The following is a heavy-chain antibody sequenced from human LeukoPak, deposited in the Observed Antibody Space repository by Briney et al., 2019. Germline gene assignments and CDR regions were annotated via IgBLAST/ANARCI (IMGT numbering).Heavy chain of an antibody. CDR3: AIGGGSGTIGYYYYYMDV. J-gene: IGHJ6*03. CDR2: IIPIFGTA. V-gene: IGHV1-69*05. CDR1: GGTFSSYA. Sequence: SVKVSCKASGGTFSSYAISWVRRAPGQGLEWRGGIIPIFGTANYAQKFQGRVTITTDESTSTAYMELSSLRSEDTAVYYCAIGGGSGTIGYYYYYMDVWGKGTTVTVSS. D-gene: IGHD3-10*01.